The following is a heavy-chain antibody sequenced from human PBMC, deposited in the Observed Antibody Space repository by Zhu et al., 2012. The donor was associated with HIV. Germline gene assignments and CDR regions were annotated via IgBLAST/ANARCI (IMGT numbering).Heavy chain of an antibody. Sequence: QVQLQESGPGLVKPSETLSLTCTVSGASISSYYWSWIRQPAGKGLEWIGRIYTSGSTDYNPSLKSRVAMSVDTSKSQFSLKLSSVTAADTAVYYCARENINQFLKDNFDYWGQGTPGHRLL. CDR3: ARENINQFLKDNFDY. CDR2: IYTSGST. V-gene: IGHV4-4*07. J-gene: IGHJ4*02. CDR1: GASISSYY.